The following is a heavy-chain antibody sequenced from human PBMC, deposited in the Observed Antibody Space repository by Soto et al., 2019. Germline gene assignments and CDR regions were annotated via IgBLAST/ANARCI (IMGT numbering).Heavy chain of an antibody. CDR2: ISSTTNYI. J-gene: IGHJ4*02. CDR1: GFTFSRYS. V-gene: IGHV3-21*06. CDR3: ARESEDLTSNFDY. Sequence: PWGSLRLSCAASGFTFSRYSINCCRQSPFKWLEWVSSISSTTNYIYYGDSMKGRFTISRDNAKNSLYLEMNSLRAEDTAVYYCARESEDLTSNFDYWGQGTLVTVSS.